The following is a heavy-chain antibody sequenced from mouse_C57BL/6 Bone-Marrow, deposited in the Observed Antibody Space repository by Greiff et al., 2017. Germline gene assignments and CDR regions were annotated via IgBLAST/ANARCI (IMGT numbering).Heavy chain of an antibody. D-gene: IGHD3-2*02. V-gene: IGHV1-9*01. Sequence: VQLQQSGAELMRPGASVTLSCKATGYTFTDYWMEWVKQRPGHGLEWIGEILPGNGSTTYNEKFKGKATLTADTSSNTAYMQLRSLTTEDSAIYYCARSQLRPAYWGQGTLVTVSA. CDR3: ARSQLRPAY. J-gene: IGHJ3*01. CDR2: ILPGNGST. CDR1: GYTFTDYW.